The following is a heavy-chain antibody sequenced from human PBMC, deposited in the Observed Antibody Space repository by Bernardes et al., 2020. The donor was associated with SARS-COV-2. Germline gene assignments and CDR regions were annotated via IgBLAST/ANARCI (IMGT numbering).Heavy chain of an antibody. CDR2: IYYSGST. D-gene: IGHD3-3*01. J-gene: IGHJ6*03. Sequence: SETLSLTCTVSGGSISSYYWSWIRQPPGKGLEWIGYIYYSGSTNYNPSLKSRVTISVDTSKNQFSLKLSSVTAADTAVYYCARHAKTYYDFWSGHNYYYYMDVWGKGTTVTVSS. CDR1: GGSISSYY. V-gene: IGHV4-59*08. CDR3: ARHAKTYYDFWSGHNYYYYMDV.